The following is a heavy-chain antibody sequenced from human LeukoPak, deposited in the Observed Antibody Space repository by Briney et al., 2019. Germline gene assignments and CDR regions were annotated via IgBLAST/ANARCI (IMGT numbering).Heavy chain of an antibody. CDR1: GFTFSSYA. V-gene: IGHV3-23*01. J-gene: IGHJ4*02. Sequence: SGRSLRLSCAASGFTFSSYAMSWVRQAPGKGLEWVSAISGSGGSTYYADSVKGRFTISRDNSKHTLYLQMNSLRAEDTAVYYCVGGRPGITGTTDWGQGTLVTVSS. CDR2: ISGSGGST. D-gene: IGHD1-20*01. CDR3: VGGRPGITGTTD.